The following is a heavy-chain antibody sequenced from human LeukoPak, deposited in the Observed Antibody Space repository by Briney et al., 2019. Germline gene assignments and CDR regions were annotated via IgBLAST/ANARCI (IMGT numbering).Heavy chain of an antibody. V-gene: IGHV6-1*01. J-gene: IGHJ4*02. CDR1: GDDVSTNKAT. D-gene: IGHD6-13*01. CDR2: TYYRYQWYN. CDR3: VRLVGNSWLDY. Sequence: SQTLSLTFAISGDDVSTNKATWNWLRQSPSRGLEWLGSTYYRYQWYNDYAVAVKSRITINPDTYTNPFSLHLNSVTPDGTAVYESVRLVGNSWLDYWGQGTLVTVSS.